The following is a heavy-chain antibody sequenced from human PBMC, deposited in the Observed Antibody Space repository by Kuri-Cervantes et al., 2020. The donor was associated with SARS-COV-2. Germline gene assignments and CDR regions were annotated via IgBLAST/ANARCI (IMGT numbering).Heavy chain of an antibody. V-gene: IGHV3-30-3*01. CDR2: ISYDGSNK. J-gene: IGHJ5*02. CDR1: GFTFSSYA. Sequence: GGSLRLSCAASGFTFSSYAMHWVRRAPGKGLEWVAVISYDGSNKYYADSVKGRFTISRDNSKNTLYLQMNSLRAEDTAVYYCARDLHCSSTSCYSPWFDPWGQGTLVTVSS. CDR3: ARDLHCSSTSCYSPWFDP. D-gene: IGHD2-2*01.